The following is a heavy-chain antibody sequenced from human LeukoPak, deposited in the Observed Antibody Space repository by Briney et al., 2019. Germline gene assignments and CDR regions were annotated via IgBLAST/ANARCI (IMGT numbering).Heavy chain of an antibody. D-gene: IGHD3-10*01. CDR2: ISSSSSYI. CDR1: GFTFSSYS. Sequence: KAGGSLRLSCAASGFTFSSYSMNWVRQAPGKGLEWVSSISSSSSYIYYADSVKGRFTISRDNAKNSLYLQMNSLRAEDTAVYYCARDRESYYYYYYMDVWGKGTTVTVSS. J-gene: IGHJ6*03. CDR3: ARDRESYYYYYYMDV. V-gene: IGHV3-21*01.